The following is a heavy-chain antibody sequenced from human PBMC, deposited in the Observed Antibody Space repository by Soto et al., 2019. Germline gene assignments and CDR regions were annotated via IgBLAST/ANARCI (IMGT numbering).Heavy chain of an antibody. V-gene: IGHV4-34*01. Sequence: SETLSLTCAVYGGSFCGYYWSWVRQPPGKGLEWIAEINHSGSTNYNPSLKSRVTISVDTSKNYFSLKLSFVTAADTAVYYCARALPVSRYCISIDCPRSGMDVWGPGTTVTVSS. CDR1: GGSFCGYY. CDR3: ARALPVSRYCISIDCPRSGMDV. CDR2: INHSGST. J-gene: IGHJ6*02. D-gene: IGHD2-2*01.